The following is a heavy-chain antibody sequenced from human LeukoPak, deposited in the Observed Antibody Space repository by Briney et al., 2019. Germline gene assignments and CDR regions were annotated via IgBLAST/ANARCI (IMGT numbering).Heavy chain of an antibody. Sequence: SVKVSCKASGGTFISYIISWVRQAPGQGLEGMGSLIPDFHTPKYAQKFQGRVTITTNASLNTAYMELSSLRSEDTALYYCARVGGGTYIDNFYMDVWGKGTTVIVSS. V-gene: IGHV1-69*05. CDR2: LIPDFHTP. CDR1: GGTFISYI. D-gene: IGHD3-3*01. J-gene: IGHJ6*03. CDR3: ARVGGGTYIDNFYMDV.